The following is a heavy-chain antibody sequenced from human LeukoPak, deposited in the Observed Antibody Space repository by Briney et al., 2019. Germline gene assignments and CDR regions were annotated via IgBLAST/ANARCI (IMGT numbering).Heavy chain of an antibody. CDR3: TKGTPFAY. Sequence: GGSLKLSCAASGFTFSGSAMHWVRQASGKGLEWVGRIRSKAKSYATAYVESVKGRFTISRDDSKNTAYLQMNSLQTEDTAVYYCTKGTPFAYWGQGTLVTVSS. J-gene: IGHJ4*02. CDR2: IRSKAKSYAT. CDR1: GFTFSGSA. V-gene: IGHV3-73*01.